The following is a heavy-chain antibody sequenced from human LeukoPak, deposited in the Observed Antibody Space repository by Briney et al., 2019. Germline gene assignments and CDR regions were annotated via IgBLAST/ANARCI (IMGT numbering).Heavy chain of an antibody. CDR2: IYYSGST. J-gene: IGHJ6*02. CDR3: ARVTPLGRGYYGIDV. V-gene: IGHV4-59*01. CDR1: GGSISSYY. Sequence: PSETLSLTCTVSGGSISSYYWSWIRQPPGKGLEWIGYIYYSGSTNYNPSLKSRVTISVDTSKNQFSLKLSSVTAADTAVYYCARVTPLGRGYYGIDVWGQGTTVTVSS. D-gene: IGHD7-27*01.